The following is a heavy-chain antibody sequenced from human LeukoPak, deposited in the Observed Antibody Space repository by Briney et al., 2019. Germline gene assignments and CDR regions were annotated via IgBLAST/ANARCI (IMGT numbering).Heavy chain of an antibody. CDR3: AKDALTGTTRASAYFDY. V-gene: IGHV3-53*01. D-gene: IGHD1-7*01. Sequence: GGSLRLSCAASGFTVSSNYMSWVRQAPGKGLEWVSVIYSGGSTYYADSVKGRFTISRDNSKNTLYLQMNSLRAEDTAVYYCAKDALTGTTRASAYFDYWGQGTLVTVSS. J-gene: IGHJ4*02. CDR2: IYSGGST. CDR1: GFTVSSNY.